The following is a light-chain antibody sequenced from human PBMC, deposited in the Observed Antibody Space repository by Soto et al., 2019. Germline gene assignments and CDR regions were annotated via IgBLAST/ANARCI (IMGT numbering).Light chain of an antibody. CDR1: QSISRY. V-gene: IGKV1-39*01. CDR3: QQTYSTPPIT. Sequence: DIQMTQSPSSLSASVGDRVIITCRANQSISRYLNWYQQKPGKAPRLLIYVTSNLQSGVPSRFSGSGSGTDFTLTISSLRPEDFATYYCQQTYSTPPITFGQGTRLEIK. CDR2: VTS. J-gene: IGKJ5*01.